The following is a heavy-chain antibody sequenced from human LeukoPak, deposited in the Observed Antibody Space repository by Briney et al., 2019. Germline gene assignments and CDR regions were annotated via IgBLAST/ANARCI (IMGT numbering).Heavy chain of an antibody. CDR3: ARGGVLLWFGELLPINWFDP. CDR1: GGSISSYY. D-gene: IGHD3-10*01. J-gene: IGHJ5*02. CDR2: IYYSGST. V-gene: IGHV4-59*12. Sequence: PSETLSLTCTVSGGSISSYYWSWIRQPPGKGLEWIGNIYYSGSTNYNPSLKSRVTISVDTSKNQFSLKLSSVTAADTAVYYCARGGVLLWFGELLPINWFDPWGQGTLVTVSS.